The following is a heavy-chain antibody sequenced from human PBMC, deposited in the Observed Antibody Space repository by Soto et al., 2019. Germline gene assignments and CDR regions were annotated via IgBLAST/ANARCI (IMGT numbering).Heavy chain of an antibody. CDR1: GGSVNSGNYY. Sequence: QVQLQQWGAGLLKPSETLSLTCAVFGGSVNSGNYYWSWIRQPPGKGLEWIGEMSHSGGTHFNPSHKSRVNISVDTSKNQFSLKMSSVTAADTALYYCARVERGTATTVVDAFDIWGPGTMVTVSS. CDR3: ARVERGTATTVVDAFDI. CDR2: MSHSGGT. V-gene: IGHV4-34*01. D-gene: IGHD1-1*01. J-gene: IGHJ3*02.